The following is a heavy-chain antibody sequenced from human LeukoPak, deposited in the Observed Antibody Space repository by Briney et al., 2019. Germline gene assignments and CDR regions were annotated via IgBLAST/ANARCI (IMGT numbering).Heavy chain of an antibody. Sequence: GGSLRLSCAASGFTFSSYSMNWVRQAPGKGLEWVSSISSSSSYIYYADSVKGRFTISRDNAKNSLYLQMNSLRAEDTALYYCAKASTGIAAAGDFDYWGQGTLVTVSS. D-gene: IGHD6-13*01. V-gene: IGHV3-21*04. CDR2: ISSSSSYI. J-gene: IGHJ4*02. CDR1: GFTFSSYS. CDR3: AKASTGIAAAGDFDY.